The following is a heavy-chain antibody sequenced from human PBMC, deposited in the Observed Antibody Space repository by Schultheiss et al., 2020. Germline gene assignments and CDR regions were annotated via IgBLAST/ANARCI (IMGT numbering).Heavy chain of an antibody. V-gene: IGHV3-23*01. CDR1: GFTFSSYA. CDR3: ARDRIPTPPNYYYYYGMDV. CDR2: ISGSGGST. J-gene: IGHJ6*02. Sequence: GGSLRLSCAASGFTFSSYAMSWVRQAPGKGLEWVSAISGSGGSTYYADSVKGRFTISRDNAKNSLYLQMNSLRAEDTAVYYCARDRIPTPPNYYYYYGMDVWGQGTTVTVSS.